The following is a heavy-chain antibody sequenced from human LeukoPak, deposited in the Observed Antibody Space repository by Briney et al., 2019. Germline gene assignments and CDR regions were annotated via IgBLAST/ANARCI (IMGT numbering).Heavy chain of an antibody. CDR1: GFTFSTYA. V-gene: IGHV3-23*01. J-gene: IGHJ4*02. CDR2: ISASGNSP. CDR3: ARVRNWNYRDLDD. Sequence: GGSLRLSCAASGFTFSTYAMSWVRQAPGKGLDWVSGISASGNSPYYADSVKGRFSISRDNSKNTLFLQMNSLRGEDSALYYCARVRNWNYRDLDDWGQGTLVTVSS. D-gene: IGHD1-7*01.